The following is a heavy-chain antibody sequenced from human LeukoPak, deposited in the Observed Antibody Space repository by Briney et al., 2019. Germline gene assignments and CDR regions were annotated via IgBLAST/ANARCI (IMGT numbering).Heavy chain of an antibody. Sequence: SETLSLTCAVSGGSISSGGYSWSWIRQPPGKGLEWIGYIYHSGSTYYNPSLKSRVIISIDRSKNQLSLKLSSVTAADTAVYYCASLSRALVDYWGQGTQVTVSS. V-gene: IGHV4-30-2*01. CDR1: GGSISSGGYS. J-gene: IGHJ4*02. CDR3: ASLSRALVDY. CDR2: IYHSGST. D-gene: IGHD1-26*01.